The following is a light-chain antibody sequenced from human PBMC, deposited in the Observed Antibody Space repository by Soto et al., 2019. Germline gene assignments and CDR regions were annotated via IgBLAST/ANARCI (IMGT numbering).Light chain of an antibody. V-gene: IGKV1-5*01. CDR1: QSISSW. J-gene: IGKJ1*01. Sequence: DIQMTKSPSTLSASVGDRITITCRTSQSISSWLAWYQQKPGKAPKLLIYDASSLESGVPSRFSGSGSGTEFTLTFSSLQPDDFATYDCQQYNSYSPRTFGQGTKVDIK. CDR2: DAS. CDR3: QQYNSYSPRT.